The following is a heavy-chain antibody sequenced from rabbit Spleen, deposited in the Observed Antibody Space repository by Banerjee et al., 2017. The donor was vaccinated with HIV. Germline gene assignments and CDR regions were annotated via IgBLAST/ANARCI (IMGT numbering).Heavy chain of an antibody. V-gene: IGHV1S40*01. D-gene: IGHD4-1*01. J-gene: IGHJ3*01. CDR1: GFDFSAYTF. CDR3: ARDLTGVIGWNFGW. Sequence: LVEYGGDLVQPGASLTLTCTASGFDFSAYTFMCWVRQAPGKGLEWIACIDTGSRDFTYYASWAKGRFTISKTSSTTVTLQMTSLTVADTATYFCARDLTGVIGWNFGWWGQGTLVTVS. CDR2: IDTGSRDFT.